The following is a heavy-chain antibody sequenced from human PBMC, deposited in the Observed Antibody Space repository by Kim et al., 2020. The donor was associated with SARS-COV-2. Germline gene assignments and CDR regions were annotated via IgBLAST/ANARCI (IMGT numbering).Heavy chain of an antibody. J-gene: IGHJ6*03. V-gene: IGHV1-8*01. Sequence: ASVKVSCKASGYTFTSYDINWVRQATGQGLEWMGWMNPNSGNTGYAQKFQGRVTMTRNTSISTAYMELSSLRSEDTAVYYCARGVKVPAAIWISYYYYYMDVWGQRTPVTDSS. CDR1: GYTFTSYD. CDR2: MNPNSGNT. CDR3: ARGVKVPAAIWISYYYYYMDV. D-gene: IGHD2-2*01.